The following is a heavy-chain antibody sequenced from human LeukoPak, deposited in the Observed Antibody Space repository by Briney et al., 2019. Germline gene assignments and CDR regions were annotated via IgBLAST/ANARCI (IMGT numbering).Heavy chain of an antibody. CDR1: GYTLTELS. V-gene: IGHV1-24*01. Sequence: ASVTVPCKVSGYTLTELSMHWVRQAPGKGLEGMGGFDPEDGETIYAQKFQGRVTMTEDTSTDTAYMELSSLRSEDTAVYYCATARLVPAAKVYYFDYWGQGTLVTVSS. CDR3: ATARLVPAAKVYYFDY. CDR2: FDPEDGET. J-gene: IGHJ4*02. D-gene: IGHD2-2*01.